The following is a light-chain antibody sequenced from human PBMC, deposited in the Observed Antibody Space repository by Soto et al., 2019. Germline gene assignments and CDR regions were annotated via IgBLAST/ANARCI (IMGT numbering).Light chain of an antibody. CDR2: EVN. Sequence: QSVLTQPPSASGSPGQSVAISCTGTSSDVGGYNYVSWYQQHPGKAPKLMIYEVNKRPSGVPDRFSGSKSGNTASLTVSGLQAEDEADYYCCSYAGSYTLVFGGGTQLTVL. V-gene: IGLV2-8*01. CDR1: SSDVGGYNY. CDR3: CSYAGSYTLV. J-gene: IGLJ2*01.